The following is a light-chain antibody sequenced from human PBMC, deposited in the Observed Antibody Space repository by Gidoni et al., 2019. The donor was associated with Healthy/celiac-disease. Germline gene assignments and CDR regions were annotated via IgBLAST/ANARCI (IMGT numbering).Light chain of an antibody. Sequence: DIQMTQSPSTLSASVADRVTITCRASQSISSWLAWYQQKPGKAPKLLLYKASSLESGVPSRSSGSGSGTEFTLTISSLQPDDFATYYCQQYNSYSYTFXQXTKLEIK. CDR1: QSISSW. J-gene: IGKJ2*01. CDR2: KAS. CDR3: QQYNSYSYT. V-gene: IGKV1-5*03.